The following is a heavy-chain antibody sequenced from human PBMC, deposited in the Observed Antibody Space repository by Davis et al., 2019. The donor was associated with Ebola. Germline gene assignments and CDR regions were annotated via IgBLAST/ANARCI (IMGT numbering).Heavy chain of an antibody. CDR3: ATMTTVTTAYYYGMDV. V-gene: IGHV1-69*13. D-gene: IGHD4-17*01. CDR2: IIPIFGTA. CDR1: GYTFTSYY. Sequence: AASVKVSCKASGYTFTSYYMHWVRQAPGQGLEWMGGIIPIFGTANYAQKFQGRVTITADESTSTAYMELSSLRSEDTAVYYCATMTTVTTAYYYGMDVWGQGTTVTVSS. J-gene: IGHJ6*02.